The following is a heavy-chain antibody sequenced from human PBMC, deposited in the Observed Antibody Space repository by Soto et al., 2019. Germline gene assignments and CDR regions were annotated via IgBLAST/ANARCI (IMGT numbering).Heavy chain of an antibody. CDR1: GFTFSSYA. D-gene: IGHD1-26*01. CDR2: ISYDGSNK. Sequence: QVQLVESGGGVVQPGRSLRLSCAASGFTFSSYAMHWVRQAPGKGLEWVAVISYDGSNKYYADSVKGRFTISRDNSKNTLYLQMNSLGAEDKAVYYCASRGTPDYWGQGTLVTVSS. J-gene: IGHJ4*02. V-gene: IGHV3-30-3*01. CDR3: ASRGTPDY.